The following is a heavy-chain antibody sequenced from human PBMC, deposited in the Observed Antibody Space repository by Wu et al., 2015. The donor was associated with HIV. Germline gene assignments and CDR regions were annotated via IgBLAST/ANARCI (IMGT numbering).Heavy chain of an antibody. CDR2: IIPIFGTA. J-gene: IGHJ3*02. CDR1: GGTFSSYA. Sequence: QVQLVQSGAEVKKPGSSVKVSCKASGGTFSSYAISWVRQAPGQGLEWMGGIIPIFGTANYAQKFQGRVTITTDESTSTAYMELSSLRSEDTAVYYCAIQGYYYDSRHDAFDIWGQGTMVTVSS. D-gene: IGHD3-22*01. V-gene: IGHV1-69*01. CDR3: AIQGYYYDSRHDAFDI.